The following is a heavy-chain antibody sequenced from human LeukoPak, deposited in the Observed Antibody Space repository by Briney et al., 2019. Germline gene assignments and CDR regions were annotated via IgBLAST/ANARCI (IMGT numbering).Heavy chain of an antibody. CDR1: GFTFSSSA. CDR3: ATRPPNYYDSSGYYAN. CDR2: ISNNGGYT. V-gene: IGHV3-23*01. Sequence: GGSLRLSCAASGFTFSSSAMSWVRQAPGKGLEWVSAISNNGGYTYYADSVQGRFTISRDNSKSTLCLQMNSLRAEDTAVYYCATRPPNYYDSSGYYANWGQGTLVTVSS. D-gene: IGHD3-22*01. J-gene: IGHJ4*02.